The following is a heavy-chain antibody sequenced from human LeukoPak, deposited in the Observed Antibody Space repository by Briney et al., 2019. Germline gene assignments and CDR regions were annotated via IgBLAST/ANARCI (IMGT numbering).Heavy chain of an antibody. CDR3: ARALRLRSGAFHI. CDR2: IGTAGDT. V-gene: IGHV3-13*01. Sequence: GGSLRLSCAASGFTLNSYDIHWVRQTTGNGLEWVSAIGTAGDTYYKDSVKGRFTISRENAKNSLYLQMNSLRAGETAVYYCARALRLRSGAFHIWGQGTMVTVSS. D-gene: IGHD3-10*01. J-gene: IGHJ3*02. CDR1: GFTLNSYD.